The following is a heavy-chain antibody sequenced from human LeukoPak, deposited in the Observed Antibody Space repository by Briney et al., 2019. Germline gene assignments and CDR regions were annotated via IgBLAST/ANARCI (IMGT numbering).Heavy chain of an antibody. CDR1: GFSFSNYW. D-gene: IGHD3-10*01. Sequence: GGSLRLSCAASGFSFSNYWFHWVRQAPGEGLVWVSRTNEHGTIINYADSVKGRFTISRDNAKNTLYLQMNSPRTEDSALYYCAVDLSGSADYWGQGTLVTVSS. J-gene: IGHJ4*02. V-gene: IGHV3-74*01. CDR2: TNEHGTII. CDR3: AVDLSGSADY.